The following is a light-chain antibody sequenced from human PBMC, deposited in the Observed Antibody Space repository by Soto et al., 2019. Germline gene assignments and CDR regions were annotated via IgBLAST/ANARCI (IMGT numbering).Light chain of an antibody. V-gene: IGKV1-39*01. CDR1: QNISSY. CDR2: AAS. J-gene: IGKJ1*01. Sequence: DIQMTQSPSSLSAFVGDRVTITCRASQNISSYLNWYQQKPGKAPKLLIYAASSLQSGVPSRFRGPSSGPDFTLTISCLQPEDFATYYCQQSYTTPLTFGQRTKVQIK. CDR3: QQSYTTPLT.